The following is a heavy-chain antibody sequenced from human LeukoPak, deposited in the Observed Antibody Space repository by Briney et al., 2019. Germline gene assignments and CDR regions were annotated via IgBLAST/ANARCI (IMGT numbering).Heavy chain of an antibody. CDR2: IGAYNGNT. V-gene: IGHV1-18*01. J-gene: IGHJ4*02. CDR1: GYTFTSYG. CDR3: ARTADYGDYFDY. Sequence: ASVKVSCKASGYTFTSYGISWVRQAPGQGLEWMGWIGAYNGNTNYARKLQGRVTMTTDTSTSTAYMELKSLRSDDTAVYYCARTADYGDYFDYWGQGTLVTVSS. D-gene: IGHD4-17*01.